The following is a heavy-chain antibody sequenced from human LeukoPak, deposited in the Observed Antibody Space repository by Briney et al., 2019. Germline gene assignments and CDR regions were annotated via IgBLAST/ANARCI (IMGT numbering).Heavy chain of an antibody. J-gene: IGHJ6*03. CDR3: ARAGTYYYGSGSYYHNADYYYYYMDV. CDR2: ISAYNGNT. CDR1: GYTFTSYG. D-gene: IGHD3-10*01. Sequence: ASVKVSCKASGYTFTSYGISWVRQAPGQGLEWMGWISAYNGNTNYAQKLQGRVTMTTDTSTSTAYMELRSLRSDDTAVYYCARAGTYYYGSGSYYHNADYYYYYMDVWGKGTMVTISS. V-gene: IGHV1-18*01.